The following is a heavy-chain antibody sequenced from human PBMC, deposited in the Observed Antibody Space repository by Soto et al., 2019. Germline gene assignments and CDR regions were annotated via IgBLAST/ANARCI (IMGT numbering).Heavy chain of an antibody. CDR2: IYYSGST. CDR1: GGSSSNYY. J-gene: IGHJ6*02. CDR3: ARDTPGSGYEIIYYYGMDV. D-gene: IGHD5-12*01. Sequence: SETLSLTCTVSGGSSSNYYWSWIRQPPGKGLEWIGYIYYSGSTYYNPSLRGRVTISVDTSKNQFSLQLSSVTAEDTAVYYCARDTPGSGYEIIYYYGMDVWGQGTTVTVS. V-gene: IGHV4-59*01.